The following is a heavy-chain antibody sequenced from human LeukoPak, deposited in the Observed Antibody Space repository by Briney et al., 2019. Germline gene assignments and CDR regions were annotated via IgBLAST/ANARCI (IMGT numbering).Heavy chain of an antibody. J-gene: IGHJ3*02. Sequence: GGSLRLSCAAPGFTSSSYAMSWVRQAPGKGLEWVSAVSGSGVSTYYADSVKGRYTISRDNAKNTLYLQMNSLRAEDTAVYYCTREKDYYDSSGYYRDAFDIWGQATKATASS. D-gene: IGHD3-22*01. V-gene: IGHV3-23*01. CDR2: VSGSGVST. CDR1: GFTSSSYA. CDR3: TREKDYYDSSGYYRDAFDI.